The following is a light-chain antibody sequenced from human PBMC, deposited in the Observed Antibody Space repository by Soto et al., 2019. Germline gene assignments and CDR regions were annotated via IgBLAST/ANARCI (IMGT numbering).Light chain of an antibody. J-gene: IGKJ1*01. CDR2: ATS. Sequence: EMVLTQSRGTLSSSPGEIATLSCRASQSIDNRYLAWYQHKPGQAPRLLIYATSSRATGIPDRFGGSGSGTDFTITINSLEPEDFAVYYCQQYFGSSWTFGQGTKVDIK. CDR3: QQYFGSSWT. V-gene: IGKV3-20*01. CDR1: QSIDNRY.